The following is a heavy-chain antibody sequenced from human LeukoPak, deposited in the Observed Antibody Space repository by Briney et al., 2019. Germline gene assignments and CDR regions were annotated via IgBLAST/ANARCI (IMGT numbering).Heavy chain of an antibody. V-gene: IGHV3-74*01. J-gene: IGHJ5*02. CDR2: IKTDGSST. D-gene: IGHD4-17*01. CDR1: GFTFSNYW. CDR3: AGEFGVTTKFDP. Sequence: PGGSLRLSCAASGFTFSNYWMHWVRQAPGKGLVWVSRIKTDGSSTSYADSVEGRFTISRDNAKNTLYLQMNSLRGEDTAVYYCAGEFGVTTKFDPWGQGTLVTVSS.